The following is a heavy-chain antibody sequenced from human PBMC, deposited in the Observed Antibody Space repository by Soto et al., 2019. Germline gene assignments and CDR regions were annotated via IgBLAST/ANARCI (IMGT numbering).Heavy chain of an antibody. J-gene: IGHJ4*02. V-gene: IGHV3-23*01. CDR3: AKFSRTMVRGDYGPCFDY. CDR2: ISGSGGST. CDR1: GFTFSSYA. D-gene: IGHD3-10*01. Sequence: QPGGSLRLSCAASGFTFSSYAMSWVRQAPGKGLEWVSAISGSGGSTYYADSVKGRFTISRDNSKNTLYLQMNSLRAEDTAVYYCAKFSRTMVRGDYGPCFDYWGQGTLVTVSS.